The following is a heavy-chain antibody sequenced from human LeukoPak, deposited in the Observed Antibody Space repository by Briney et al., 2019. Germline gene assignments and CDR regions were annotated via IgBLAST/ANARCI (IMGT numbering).Heavy chain of an antibody. J-gene: IGHJ3*02. D-gene: IGHD2-8*01. Sequence: SETLSLTCAVFGASFSGSYWSWIRQSPGKGLEWIGEINHSGTTNFNPSLKSRVTMSVDTSKNQFSLKLSSVTAADTAVYYCAREACTSGNCDAFDIWGQGTMVTVSS. CDR1: GASFSGSY. CDR3: AREACTSGNCDAFDI. V-gene: IGHV4-34*01. CDR2: INHSGTT.